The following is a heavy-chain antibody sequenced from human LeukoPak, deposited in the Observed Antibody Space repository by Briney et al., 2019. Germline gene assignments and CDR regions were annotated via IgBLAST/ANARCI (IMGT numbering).Heavy chain of an antibody. D-gene: IGHD3-10*01. CDR1: GFTFSSYS. CDR2: ISSSSSYI. J-gene: IGHJ4*02. CDR3: ASIVEEFGELLYDY. V-gene: IGHV3-21*01. Sequence: GGSPRLSCAASGFTFSSYSMNWVRQAPGKGLEWVSSISSSSSYIYYADSVKGRFTISRDNTKNSLYLQMNSLRAEDTAVYYCASIVEEFGELLYDYWGQGTLVTVSS.